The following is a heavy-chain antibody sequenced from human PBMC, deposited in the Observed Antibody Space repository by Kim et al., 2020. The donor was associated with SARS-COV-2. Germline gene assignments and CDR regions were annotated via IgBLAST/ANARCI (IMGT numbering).Heavy chain of an antibody. CDR1: GGSVTSLY. J-gene: IGHJ4*02. CDR3: ARLRRGGFDY. D-gene: IGHD5-12*01. Sequence: SETLSLTCTVSGGSVTSLYWSWIRQPPGKGLEYIGYVYYGGTTNYNPSLESRLSMSIDKSKNQFSLTLRSVTATDTGVYYCARLRRGGFDYWGQGTLVT. CDR2: VYYGGTT. V-gene: IGHV4-59*08.